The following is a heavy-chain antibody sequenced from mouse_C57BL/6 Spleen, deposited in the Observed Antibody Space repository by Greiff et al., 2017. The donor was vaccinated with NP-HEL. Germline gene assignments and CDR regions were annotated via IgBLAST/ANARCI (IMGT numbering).Heavy chain of an antibody. Sequence: QVQLKESGAELVKPGASVKLSCKASGYTFTEYTIHWVKQRSGQGLEWIGWFYPGSGSIKYNEKFKDKATFTADKSSSTVYMELSRLTSEDSAVYFCARHEGYGSIRSWYFDVWGTGTTVTVSS. CDR3: ARHEGYGSIRSWYFDV. V-gene: IGHV1-62-2*01. D-gene: IGHD1-1*01. J-gene: IGHJ1*03. CDR2: FYPGSGSI. CDR1: GYTFTEYT.